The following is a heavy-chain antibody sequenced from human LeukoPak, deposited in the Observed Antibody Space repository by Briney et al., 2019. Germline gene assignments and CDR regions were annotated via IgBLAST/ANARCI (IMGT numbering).Heavy chain of an antibody. CDR1: GLTFSSYG. J-gene: IGHJ3*02. CDR2: IRYDGRNK. V-gene: IGHV3-30*02. Sequence: GGSLRLSCAASGLTFSSYGMHWVRQAPGKGLEWVAFIRYDGRNKYYADSVKGRFTISRDNSKNTLYLQMNTLRADDTAVYYCARGPNYDILTGRRKTYNAFDKWGQGTMVTVSS. D-gene: IGHD3-9*01. CDR3: ARGPNYDILTGRRKTYNAFDK.